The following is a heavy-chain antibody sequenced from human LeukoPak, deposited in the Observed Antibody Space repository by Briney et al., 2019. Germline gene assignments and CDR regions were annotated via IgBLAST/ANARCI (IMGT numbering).Heavy chain of an antibody. J-gene: IGHJ6*04. CDR2: ISTSSSYI. CDR1: GFTFSSYS. V-gene: IGHV3-21*01. D-gene: IGHD3-10*02. CDR3: AELGITMIGGV. Sequence: PGGSLRLSGAASGFTFSSYSMNWVRQAPGKGLEWVSFISTSSSYIHNADSVKGRFTISRDNAKNSLYLQMNSLRAEDTAVYYCAELGITMIGGVWGKGTTVTISS.